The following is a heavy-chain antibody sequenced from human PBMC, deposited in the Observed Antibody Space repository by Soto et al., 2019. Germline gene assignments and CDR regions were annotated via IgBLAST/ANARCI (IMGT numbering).Heavy chain of an antibody. Sequence: LSLTCAVYGGSFSGYYWSWIRQPPGKGLEWIGEINHSGSTNYNPSLKSRVTISVDTSKNQFSLKLSSVTAADTAVYYCARGGPTYYYDSSGYYYLGYWGQGTLVTVSS. D-gene: IGHD3-22*01. CDR2: INHSGST. CDR1: GGSFSGYY. V-gene: IGHV4-34*01. CDR3: ARGGPTYYYDSSGYYYLGY. J-gene: IGHJ4*02.